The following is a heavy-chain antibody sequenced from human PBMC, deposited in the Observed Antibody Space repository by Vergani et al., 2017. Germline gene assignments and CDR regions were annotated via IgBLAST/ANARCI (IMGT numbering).Heavy chain of an antibody. V-gene: IGHV1-18*01. CDR1: GYTFTSYG. Sequence: QVQLVQSGAEVKKPGASVKVSCKASGYTFTSYGISWVRQAPGQGLEWMGWISAYNGNTNYAQKLQGRVTMTTDTSTSTAYMELRSLRSDDTAVYYCARGGYCSSTSCLNYYYYYYMDVWGKGTTVTVSS. CDR3: ARGGYCSSTSCLNYYYYYYMDV. J-gene: IGHJ6*03. D-gene: IGHD2-2*03. CDR2: ISAYNGNT.